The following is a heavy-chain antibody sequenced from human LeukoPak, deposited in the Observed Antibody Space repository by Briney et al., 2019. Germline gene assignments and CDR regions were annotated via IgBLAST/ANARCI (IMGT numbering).Heavy chain of an antibody. CDR3: ATLLWFGELFQFDY. CDR1: GFTFSSYA. Sequence: PGGSLRLSCAASGFTFSSYAMHWVRQAPGKGLEWVAVISYDGSNKYYADSVKGRFTISRDNSKNTLYLQMNSLRAEDTAVYYCATLLWFGELFQFDYWGQGTLVTVSS. D-gene: IGHD3-10*01. J-gene: IGHJ4*02. V-gene: IGHV3-30*04. CDR2: ISYDGSNK.